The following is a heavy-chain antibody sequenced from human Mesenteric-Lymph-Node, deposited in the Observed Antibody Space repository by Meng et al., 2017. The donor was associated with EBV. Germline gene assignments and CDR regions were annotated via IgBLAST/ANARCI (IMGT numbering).Heavy chain of an antibody. J-gene: IGHJ5*02. D-gene: IGHD6-13*01. CDR2: MNPNSGNT. Sequence: QVEVVEAGAEVKKPGASVKVSCKASGYTFTSYDINWVRQATGQGLEWMGWMNPNSGNTGYAQKFQGRVTMTRNTSISTAYMELSSLRSEDTAVYYCAMGGSSSWRRNWFDPWGQGTLVTVSS. V-gene: IGHV1-8*01. CDR3: AMGGSSSWRRNWFDP. CDR1: GYTFTSYD.